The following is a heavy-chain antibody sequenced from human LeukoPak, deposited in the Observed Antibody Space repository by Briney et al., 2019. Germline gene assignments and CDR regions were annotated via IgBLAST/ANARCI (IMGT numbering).Heavy chain of an antibody. Sequence: ASVTVSCTASGGTFSSYAISWVRQAPGQGLEWMGGIIPIFGTANYAQKFQGRVTITADESTSTAYMELSSLRSEDTAVYYCASRIAAAGTNDYWGQGTLVTVSS. CDR1: GGTFSSYA. J-gene: IGHJ4*02. CDR3: ASRIAAAGTNDY. V-gene: IGHV1-69*13. CDR2: IIPIFGTA. D-gene: IGHD6-13*01.